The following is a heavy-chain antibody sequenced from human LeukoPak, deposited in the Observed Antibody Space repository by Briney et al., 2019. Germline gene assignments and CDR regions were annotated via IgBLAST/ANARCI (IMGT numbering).Heavy chain of an antibody. D-gene: IGHD3-3*02. CDR2: INHSGST. J-gene: IGHJ4*02. CDR1: GGSFSGYY. CDR3: ARLHFWSGYTYYFDY. V-gene: IGHV4-34*01. Sequence: SETLSLTCAVYGGSFSGYYWSWIRQPPGKGLEWIGEINHSGSTNYNPSLKSRVTISVDTSKNQFSLKLSSVTAADTAVYYCARLHFWSGYTYYFDYWGQGTLVTVSS.